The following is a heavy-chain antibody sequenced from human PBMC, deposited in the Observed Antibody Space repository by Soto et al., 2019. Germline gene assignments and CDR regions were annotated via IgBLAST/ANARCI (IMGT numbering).Heavy chain of an antibody. D-gene: IGHD3-22*01. J-gene: IGHJ4*02. Sequence: PGGSLRLSCAASGFTFSSYSMNWVRQAPGKGLEWVAVISYDGSNKYYADSVKGRFTISRDNSKNTLYLQMSSLRAEDTAVYYCAKPTYYYDSSGYYNLDYWGQGTLVTVSS. V-gene: IGHV3-30*18. CDR3: AKPTYYYDSSGYYNLDY. CDR2: ISYDGSNK. CDR1: GFTFSSYS.